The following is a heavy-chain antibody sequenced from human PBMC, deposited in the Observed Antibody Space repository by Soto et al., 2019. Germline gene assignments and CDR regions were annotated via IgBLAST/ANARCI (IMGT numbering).Heavy chain of an antibody. D-gene: IGHD3-9*01. J-gene: IGHJ4*02. CDR1: GFTFSSCA. Sequence: GGSLRLACGASGFTFSSCAMSWVRQAPGKGLEWVSAFRGDGTGAHYADSVKGRFTISRDNSKNTPYLHMNSLRAQDTAVYYCAKLPHYDILTGYLTYFAYWAQGTLVTVSS. V-gene: IGHV3-23*01. CDR3: AKLPHYDILTGYLTYFAY. CDR2: FRGDGTGA.